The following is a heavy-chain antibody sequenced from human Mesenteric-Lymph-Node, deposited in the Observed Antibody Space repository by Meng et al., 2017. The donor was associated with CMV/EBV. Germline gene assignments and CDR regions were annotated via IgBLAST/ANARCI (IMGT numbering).Heavy chain of an antibody. V-gene: IGHV3-21*01. CDR2: ISSSSSYI. D-gene: IGHD2-15*01. CDR3: ARDHSDYYYYYGMDV. J-gene: IGHJ6*02. Sequence: ASGFTFSSYSMNWVRQAPGKWLEWVSSISSSSSYIYYADSVKGRFTISRDNAKNSLYLQMNSLRAEDTAVYYCARDHSDYYYYYGMDVWGQGTTVTVSS. CDR1: GFTFSSYS.